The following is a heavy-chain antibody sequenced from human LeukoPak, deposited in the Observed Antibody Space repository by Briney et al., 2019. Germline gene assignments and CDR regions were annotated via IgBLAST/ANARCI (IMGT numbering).Heavy chain of an antibody. CDR2: IKQDGSEK. V-gene: IGHV3-7*01. CDR3: ANLLRWEPY. Sequence: GGSLRLSCAASGFTFSSYWTSWVRQAPGKGLEWVANIKQDGSEKYYVDSVKGRFTISRDNAKNSLYLQMNSLRAEDTAVYYCANLLRWEPYWGQGTLVTVSS. J-gene: IGHJ4*02. CDR1: GFTFSSYW. D-gene: IGHD4-23*01.